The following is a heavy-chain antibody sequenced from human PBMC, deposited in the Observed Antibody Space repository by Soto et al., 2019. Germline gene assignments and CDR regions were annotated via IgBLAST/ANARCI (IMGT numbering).Heavy chain of an antibody. CDR1: GFDFEYYA. V-gene: IGHV3-43D*04. Sequence: GGSLRLSCAAAGFDFEYYAMHWVRQVPGKGLEWVSLTNSDGTDSHYTDSVKGRFTISRDNAKSTLYLQMDRLRPEDTALYFCAKSLYYYDSSPLDHWGQGTLVTVSS. D-gene: IGHD3-22*01. J-gene: IGHJ4*02. CDR3: AKSLYYYDSSPLDH. CDR2: TNSDGTDS.